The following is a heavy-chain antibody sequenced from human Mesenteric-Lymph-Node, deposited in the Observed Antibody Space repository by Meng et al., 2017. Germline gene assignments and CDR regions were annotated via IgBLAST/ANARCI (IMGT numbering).Heavy chain of an antibody. V-gene: IGHV1-46*01. CDR1: GYTFTSYY. Sequence: QVQLVQSGAEVKKPGASGRGACKASGYTFTSYYIYWVRQAPGQGLEWMGIIDSGGGYTSYAQKFRGRVTMTRDTSTNTVYMELSSLRFEDTAVFYCARSLDTSGHAYFDYWGQGTLVTVSS. CDR2: IDSGGGYT. J-gene: IGHJ4*02. D-gene: IGHD3-22*01. CDR3: ARSLDTSGHAYFDY.